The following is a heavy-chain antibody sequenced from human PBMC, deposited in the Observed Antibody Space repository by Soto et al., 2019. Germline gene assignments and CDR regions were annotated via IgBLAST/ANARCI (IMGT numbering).Heavy chain of an antibody. V-gene: IGHV1-3*01. J-gene: IGHJ4*02. Sequence: QVQLVQSGAEVKKPGASVKVSCKAAGYTFTSYAMHWVRQAPGQRLEWMGWINAGNGNTKYSQKFQGRVTITRDTSASTAYMELSSLRSEDTAVYYCAREDILTGYSLYWGQGPLVTVSS. CDR3: AREDILTGYSLY. CDR1: GYTFTSYA. D-gene: IGHD3-9*01. CDR2: INAGNGNT.